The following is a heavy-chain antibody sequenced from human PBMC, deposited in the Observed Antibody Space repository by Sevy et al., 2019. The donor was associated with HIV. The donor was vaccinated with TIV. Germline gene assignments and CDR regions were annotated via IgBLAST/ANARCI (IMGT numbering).Heavy chain of an antibody. J-gene: IGHJ4*02. CDR2: IYYSGST. Sequence: SETLSLTCTVSGGSISSYYWSWIRQPPGKGLEWIGFIYYSGSTNYNPSLKSRVTISVDTSKNQFSLKLSSVTAADTAVYYCARVGSYFDYWGQGTLVTVSS. D-gene: IGHD1-26*01. V-gene: IGHV4-59*01. CDR3: ARVGSYFDY. CDR1: GGSISSYY.